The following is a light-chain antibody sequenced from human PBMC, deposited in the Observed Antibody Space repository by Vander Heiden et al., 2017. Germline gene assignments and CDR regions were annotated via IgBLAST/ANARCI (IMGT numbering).Light chain of an antibody. CDR2: AAS. CDR1: QSISSY. CDR3: QQSYSTPLT. V-gene: IGKV1-39*01. Sequence: DIQMTQSPSSLSASVGDRVTITCRASQSISSYLNWYHQKPGKAPKLLIYAASSLHSGVPSRFSGSGSGTDFTLTISSLQPDDFAPYYCQQSYSTPLTFGGGTKVESK. J-gene: IGKJ4*01.